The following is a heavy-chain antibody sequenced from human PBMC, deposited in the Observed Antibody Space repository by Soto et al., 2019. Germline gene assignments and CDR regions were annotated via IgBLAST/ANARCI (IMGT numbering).Heavy chain of an antibody. V-gene: IGHV1-18*01. Sequence: QVQLVQSGGEVKKPGASVKVSCKTSGYSFTTYGISWVRQAPGQGLEWMGWISGYNGNTHYAQKFQGRVSMTTDTSTSTAYMELRSLRSDDTAVYCCAREGPAPYYYYGMDVWGQGTTVTVSS. CDR2: ISGYNGNT. CDR3: AREGPAPYYYYGMDV. CDR1: GYSFTTYG. J-gene: IGHJ6*02.